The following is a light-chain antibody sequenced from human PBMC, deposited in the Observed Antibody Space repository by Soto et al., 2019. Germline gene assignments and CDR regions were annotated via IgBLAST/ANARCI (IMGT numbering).Light chain of an antibody. J-gene: IGKJ3*01. CDR1: QSVSSDY. CDR3: QHYDNSPPSVT. V-gene: IGKV3-20*01. Sequence: EIVLTQSPDTLSLSPGERATLSCRASQSVSSDYLVWYQQKPGQAPRLLIYCASRRATGIPDRFSGSGSGTDFILTISRLEPEDFAVYYCQHYDNSPPSVTFGPGTKVDIK. CDR2: CAS.